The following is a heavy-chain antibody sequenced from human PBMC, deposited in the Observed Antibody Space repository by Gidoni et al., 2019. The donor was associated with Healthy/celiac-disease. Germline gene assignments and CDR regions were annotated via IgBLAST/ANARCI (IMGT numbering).Heavy chain of an antibody. CDR3: ARGAKSRYCSSTSCQIDY. V-gene: IGHV3-33*01. J-gene: IGHJ4*02. D-gene: IGHD2-2*01. CDR1: GFTFSSYG. CDR2: IWYDGSNE. Sequence: QVQLVESGGGVVQPGRSLRLPCAGSGFTFSSYGMHWVRQAPGKGLGWVAVIWYDGSNEYYADSVKGRFTISRDNSKNTLYLQMNSLRAEDTSVYYCARGAKSRYCSSTSCQIDYWGQGTLVTVSS.